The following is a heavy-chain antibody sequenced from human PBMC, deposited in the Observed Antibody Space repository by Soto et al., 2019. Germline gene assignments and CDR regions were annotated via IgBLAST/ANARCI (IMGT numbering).Heavy chain of an antibody. CDR3: ARGGSDYEGSGYYQGHV. D-gene: IGHD3-22*01. Sequence: QVQLVQSGAEVKKPGSSVKVSCKSFGGTFSNYGFSWVRQAPGQGLECMGVIVPIFGAEHPQKFQGRVTITADESTNTVVMELRGLRAEDTAVYYCARGGSDYEGSGYYQGHVWGQGTTVTVSS. CDR2: IVPIFGA. CDR1: GGTFSNYG. J-gene: IGHJ6*02. V-gene: IGHV1-69*12.